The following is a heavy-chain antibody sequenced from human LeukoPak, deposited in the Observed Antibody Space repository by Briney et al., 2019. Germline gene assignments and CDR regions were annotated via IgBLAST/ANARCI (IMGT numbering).Heavy chain of an antibody. J-gene: IGHJ6*03. CDR2: ISSSSSYI. CDR1: GFTFSSYS. D-gene: IGHD3-3*01. V-gene: IGHV3-21*01. CDR3: ARGGFYDFWSTAYYYMDV. Sequence: GGSLRLSCAASGFTFSSYSMNWVRQAPGKGLEWVSSISSSSSYIYYADSVKGRFTISRDNAKNSLYLQMNSLRAEDTAVYYCARGGFYDFWSTAYYYMDVWGKGTTVTVSS.